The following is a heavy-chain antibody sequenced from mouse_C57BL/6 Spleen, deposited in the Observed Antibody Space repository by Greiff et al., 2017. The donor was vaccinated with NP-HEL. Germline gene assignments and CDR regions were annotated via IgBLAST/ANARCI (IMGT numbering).Heavy chain of an antibody. Sequence: EVKLMESGAGLVKPGGSLKLSCEASGFTFSSYAMSWVRQTPEKRLEWVAYISSGGDYIYYADTLKGRFTISRDNARNTTYLQMSSLTSEDTAMYYYTRGPYYYGSSYAMDYWGQGTSVTVSS. J-gene: IGHJ4*01. D-gene: IGHD1-1*01. CDR1: GFTFSSYA. CDR2: ISSGGDYI. CDR3: TRGPYYYGSSYAMDY. V-gene: IGHV5-9-1*02.